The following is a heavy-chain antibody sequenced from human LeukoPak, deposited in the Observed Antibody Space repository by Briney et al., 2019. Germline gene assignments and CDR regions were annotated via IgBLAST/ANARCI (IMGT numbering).Heavy chain of an antibody. J-gene: IGHJ4*02. D-gene: IGHD4-11*01. Sequence: PGGSLRLSCAASGFTFSNYWMSWVRQAPGKGLEWVANIKQDGSEKYYVDSVKGRFTISRDNAKNSLSLQMNSLRAEDTAVYYCARGPYTDYWGQGTLVTVSS. CDR3: ARGPYTDY. CDR2: IKQDGSEK. V-gene: IGHV3-7*01. CDR1: GFTFSNYW.